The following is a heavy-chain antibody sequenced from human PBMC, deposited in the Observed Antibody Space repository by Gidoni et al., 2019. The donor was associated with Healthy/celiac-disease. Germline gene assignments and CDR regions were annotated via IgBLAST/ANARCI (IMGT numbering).Heavy chain of an antibody. V-gene: IGHV3-7*03. CDR3: AIGRARGSTSCYF. D-gene: IGHD2-2*01. Sequence: EVQLVESGGGLVQPGGSLRLSCAASGFTFSSYWMSWVRQAPGKGLEWVANIKQDGSEKYYVDSVKGRFTISRDNAKNSLYLQMNSLRAEDTAVYYCAIGRARGSTSCYFWGQGTLVTVSS. CDR1: GFTFSSYW. CDR2: IKQDGSEK. J-gene: IGHJ4*02.